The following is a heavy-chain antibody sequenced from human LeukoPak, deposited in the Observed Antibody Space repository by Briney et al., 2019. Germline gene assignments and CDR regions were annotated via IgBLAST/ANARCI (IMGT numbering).Heavy chain of an antibody. CDR1: GFTFSSYG. V-gene: IGHV3-30*18. Sequence: GGSLRLSCAASGFTFSSYGMHWVRQAPGKGLEWVAVISYDGSNKYYADSVKGRFTISRDNSKNTLYLQMNSLRAEDTAVYYCAKAGYYYDSSASGYWGQGTLVTVSS. CDR2: ISYDGSNK. D-gene: IGHD3-22*01. CDR3: AKAGYYYDSSASGY. J-gene: IGHJ4*02.